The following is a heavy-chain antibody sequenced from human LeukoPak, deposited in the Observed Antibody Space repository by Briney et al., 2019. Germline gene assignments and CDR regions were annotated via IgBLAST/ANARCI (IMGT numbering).Heavy chain of an antibody. J-gene: IGHJ6*02. CDR2: ISSGSSYI. CDR3: ARPQMATNYYYYYDMDV. D-gene: IGHD5-24*01. V-gene: IGHV3-21*01. Sequence: GGSLRLSCAASGFTYSTYSMNWVRLAPGKGLEWVSSISSGSSYIYYADSVKGRFTISRDNAKNSMYLQMNSLTAEDTAVYYCARPQMATNYYYYYDMDVWGQGTTVTVSS. CDR1: GFTYSTYS.